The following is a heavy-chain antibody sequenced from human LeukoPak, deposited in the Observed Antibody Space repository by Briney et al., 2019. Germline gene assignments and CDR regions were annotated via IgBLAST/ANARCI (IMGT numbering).Heavy chain of an antibody. J-gene: IGHJ4*02. Sequence: PGGSLRLSCAASGFTVSSNYMSWVRQAPGKGLEWVSVIYSGGSTYYADSVKGRFTISRDNSKNTLYLQMNSLRAEDTAVYYCTRSVVTTADFDYWGQGTLVTVSS. CDR3: TRSVVTTADFDY. D-gene: IGHD2-21*02. CDR2: IYSGGST. CDR1: GFTVSSNY. V-gene: IGHV3-66*01.